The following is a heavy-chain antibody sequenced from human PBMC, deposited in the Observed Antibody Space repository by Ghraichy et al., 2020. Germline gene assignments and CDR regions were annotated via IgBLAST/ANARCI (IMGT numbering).Heavy chain of an antibody. CDR3: AKEMDTRGWYSADY. Sequence: GGSPRLSCAASGFTFSNYAMSWLRQPPGKGLEWVSAIRGSGVNTYYADSVKGRFTVSRDNSKNSLYLQMNSLRAEDTAVYYCAKEMDTRGWYSADYWGQGTLVTVSS. CDR2: IRGSGVNT. CDR1: GFTFSNYA. V-gene: IGHV3-23*01. J-gene: IGHJ4*02. D-gene: IGHD6-19*01.